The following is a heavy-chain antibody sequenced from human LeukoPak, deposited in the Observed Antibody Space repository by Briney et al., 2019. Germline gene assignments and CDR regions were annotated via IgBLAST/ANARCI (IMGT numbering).Heavy chain of an antibody. V-gene: IGHV3-48*03. CDR1: GFTFSSYE. Sequence: GGSLRLSCAASGFTFSSYEMSWVRQAPGKGLEWVSYISSSGSTIYYADSVKGRFTISRDNAKNSMYLQMNSLRAEDTAVYYCARAVMVTFGGVIVRHDAFDIWGQGTMVTVSS. CDR2: ISSSGSTI. D-gene: IGHD3-16*02. J-gene: IGHJ3*02. CDR3: ARAVMVTFGGVIVRHDAFDI.